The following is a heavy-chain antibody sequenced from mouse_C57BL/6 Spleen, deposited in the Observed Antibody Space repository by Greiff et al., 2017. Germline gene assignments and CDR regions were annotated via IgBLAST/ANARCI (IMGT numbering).Heavy chain of an antibody. CDR3: AREGLSTGY. Sequence: QVQLQQSGPELVKPGASVKISCKASGYAFSSSWMNWVKQRPGKGLEWIGRIYPGDGDTNYNGKFKGKATLTADKSSSTAYMQLSSLTSEDSAVYFCAREGLSTGYWGQGTTLTVSS. V-gene: IGHV1-82*01. CDR1: GYAFSSSW. CDR2: IYPGDGDT. D-gene: IGHD1-1*01. J-gene: IGHJ2*01.